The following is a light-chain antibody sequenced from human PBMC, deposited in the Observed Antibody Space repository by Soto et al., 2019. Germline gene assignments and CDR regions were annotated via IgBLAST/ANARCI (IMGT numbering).Light chain of an antibody. V-gene: IGKV1-5*03. CDR1: QSISSW. CDR3: QHYNGYSLT. Sequence: DIQMTQSPSTLSASVGDRVTITCRASQSISSWVAWHQQKPGKAPKLLIYKASSLGSGVPSRFSGNGSGTEFALTISGLQPDEFASYYCQHYNGYSLTFGQGTKVEIK. J-gene: IGKJ1*01. CDR2: KAS.